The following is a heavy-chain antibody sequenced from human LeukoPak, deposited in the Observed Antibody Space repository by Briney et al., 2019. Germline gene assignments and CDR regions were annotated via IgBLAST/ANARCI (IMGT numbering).Heavy chain of an antibody. CDR1: GFPFSSYA. CDR3: AKLLLLMVRGVIPLFDY. V-gene: IGHV3-23*01. J-gene: IGHJ4*02. Sequence: GGSLRLSRAASGFPFSSYAMSWVTEAPGKGLEWVSAICGSGDSTYYADSVKGRFTISRDNYKTTLYLQMNSLRAEDTAVYYCAKLLLLMVRGVIPLFDYWGQGTLVTVSS. CDR2: ICGSGDST. D-gene: IGHD3-10*01.